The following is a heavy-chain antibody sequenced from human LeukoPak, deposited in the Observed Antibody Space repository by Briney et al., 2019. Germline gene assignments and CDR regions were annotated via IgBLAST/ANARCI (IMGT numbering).Heavy chain of an antibody. CDR2: IRYDGSKK. J-gene: IGHJ4*02. CDR1: GFTFSDYG. D-gene: IGHD2-2*01. Sequence: PGGSLRLSCAASGFTFSDYGIHWVRQAPGKGLEWVAFIRYDGSKKYYVDSVKGRFTTSKDNSKNTVFLQMNSLRREDTAVYYCARAFLLCLKAEYWGQGTLVTVSS. V-gene: IGHV3-30*02. CDR3: ARAFLLCLKAEY.